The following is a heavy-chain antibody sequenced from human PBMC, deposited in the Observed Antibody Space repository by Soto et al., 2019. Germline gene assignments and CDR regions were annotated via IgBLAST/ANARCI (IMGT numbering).Heavy chain of an antibody. Sequence: GXSLILSGAASGFTLRGYTMNCVRQAPGKGLEWIAHISFDGRATYYAGSVKGRFTISRDDDRNSVLLQMDSLRDEDTALYYCARDLTSLLYWGQGTLVTVSS. CDR2: ISFDGRAT. J-gene: IGHJ4*02. D-gene: IGHD3-10*01. CDR1: GFTLRGYT. V-gene: IGHV3-48*02. CDR3: ARDLTSLLY.